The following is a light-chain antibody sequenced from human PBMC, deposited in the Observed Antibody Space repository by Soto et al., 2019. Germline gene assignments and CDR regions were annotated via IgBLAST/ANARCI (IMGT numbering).Light chain of an antibody. J-gene: IGKJ5*01. CDR3: QQRTKT. CDR2: DAS. V-gene: IGKV3-11*01. CDR1: QSVSSY. Sequence: EIVLTQSPATLSLSPGERATLSCRASQSVSSYLAWYQQKPGQAPRLLISDASNRATGIPARFSRSGSGTDFTLTISSLEPEDFAVYYCQQRTKTFGQGTRLDIK.